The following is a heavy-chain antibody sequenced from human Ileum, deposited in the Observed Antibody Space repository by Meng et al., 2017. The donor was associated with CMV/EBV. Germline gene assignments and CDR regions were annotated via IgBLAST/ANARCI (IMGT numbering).Heavy chain of an antibody. CDR2: INTFNGMT. Sequence: SGYTFIDFYMTWVRQAPGQGLEWMGWINTFNGMTDLAQTFEDRVTMTTDTSANTVYMELRRLTSDDTAIYFCARVVIEKDFAAVDVWGQGAMVTVSS. CDR1: GYTFIDFY. J-gene: IGHJ3*01. D-gene: IGHD2-15*01. V-gene: IGHV1-18*01. CDR3: ARVVIEKDFAAVDV.